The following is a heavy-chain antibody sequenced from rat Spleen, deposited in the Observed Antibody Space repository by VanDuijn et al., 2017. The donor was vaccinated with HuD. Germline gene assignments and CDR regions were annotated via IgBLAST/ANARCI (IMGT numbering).Heavy chain of an antibody. D-gene: IGHD1-9*01. Sequence: EVQLQESGPGLVKPSQSFSLTCSFTGSSITSNYWACIRKFPGNKMEWMGYINYIGFTGYNPSLKSRISITRDTSKNQFCLQLNSVTTEDTATYYCARGGYGYNPYWYFDFWGPGTMVTVSS. V-gene: IGHV3-1*01. J-gene: IGHJ1*01. CDR2: INYIGFT. CDR3: ARGGYGYNPYWYFDF. CDR1: GSSITSNY.